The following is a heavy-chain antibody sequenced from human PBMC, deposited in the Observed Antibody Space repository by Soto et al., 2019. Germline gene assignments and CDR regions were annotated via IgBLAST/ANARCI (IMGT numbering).Heavy chain of an antibody. CDR1: GGSLTSGTYS. CDR2: ISPSGTT. CDR3: ARGREFDS. V-gene: IGHV4-30-2*01. Sequence: SETLSLTCAVSGGSLTSGTYSWNWIRQPPGKGLEWIGYISPSGTTYYNPSLKSRVSISIDVSKNQFSLNLRSLAAADTAIYFCARGREFDSWGQGTLVTVSS. J-gene: IGHJ4*02.